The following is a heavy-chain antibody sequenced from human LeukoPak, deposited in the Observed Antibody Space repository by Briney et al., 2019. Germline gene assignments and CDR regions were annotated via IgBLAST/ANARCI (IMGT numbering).Heavy chain of an antibody. CDR2: INGNGGST. CDR3: ARSYSYGNY. D-gene: IGHD5-18*01. Sequence: GGSLRLSCAASGFTFDNYGMSWVRQVPGKGLEWVSSINGNGGSTAYADSVKGRFTIPRDNAKNSLYLQMNSLRAEDTAFYYCARSYSYGNYWGQGTLVTVSS. CDR1: GFTFDNYG. V-gene: IGHV3-20*04. J-gene: IGHJ4*02.